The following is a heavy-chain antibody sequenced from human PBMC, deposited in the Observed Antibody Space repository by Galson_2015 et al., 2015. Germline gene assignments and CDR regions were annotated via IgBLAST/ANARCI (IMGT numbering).Heavy chain of an antibody. D-gene: IGHD3-22*01. J-gene: IGHJ4*02. Sequence: PALVKPTQTLTLTCTFSGFSLSRPVGVGWVRQPPGKALQWLALIYWDNDKRYSPSLKSGLTITKDTSNNQVVLTMTNMDPVDTATYYCARRGDYYEDSGYLDYWGQGTLVTVSS. CDR3: ARRGDYYEDSGYLDY. CDR1: GFSLSRPVG. CDR2: IYWDNDK. V-gene: IGHV2-5*02.